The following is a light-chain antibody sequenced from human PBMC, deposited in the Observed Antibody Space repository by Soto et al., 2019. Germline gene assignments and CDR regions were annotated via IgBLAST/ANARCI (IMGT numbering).Light chain of an antibody. CDR1: QSISSY. CDR3: QHYDWSLTWT. Sequence: DIQMTQSPSSLSASVGDGVTITCRASQSISSYLNWYQQKPGXAPKLLIYAASSLQSGVPSRFSGSGSGTDFTLTISSLQPEDFAVYYCQHYDWSLTWTFGPGTKVDIK. V-gene: IGKV1-39*01. CDR2: AAS. J-gene: IGKJ1*01.